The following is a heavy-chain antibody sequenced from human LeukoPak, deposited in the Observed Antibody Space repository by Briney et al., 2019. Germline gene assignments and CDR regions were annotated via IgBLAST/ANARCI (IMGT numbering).Heavy chain of an antibody. V-gene: IGHV1-8*02. Sequence: ASVKVSCKASGGTFSSYAISWVRQATGQGLEWMGWMNPNSGNTGYAQKFQGRVTMTRNTSISTAYMELSSLRSEDTAVYYCARGNGWLRAFDIWGQGTMVTVSS. J-gene: IGHJ3*02. CDR1: GGTFSSYA. CDR2: MNPNSGNT. D-gene: IGHD3-9*01. CDR3: ARGNGWLRAFDI.